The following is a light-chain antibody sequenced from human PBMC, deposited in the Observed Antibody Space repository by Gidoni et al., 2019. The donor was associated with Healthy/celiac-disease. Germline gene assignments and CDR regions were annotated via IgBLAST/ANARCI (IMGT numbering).Light chain of an antibody. CDR1: QSISSY. CDR2: AAS. CDR3: QQSYSTPLFT. J-gene: IGKJ3*01. Sequence: DIQMTQSPSSRSASVGDRVTITCRASQSISSYLNWYQQKPGKAPKLLIYAASSLQSGVPSRFSGSVSGTDFTLTISSLQPEDFATYYCQQSYSTPLFTFGPGTKVDIK. V-gene: IGKV1-39*01.